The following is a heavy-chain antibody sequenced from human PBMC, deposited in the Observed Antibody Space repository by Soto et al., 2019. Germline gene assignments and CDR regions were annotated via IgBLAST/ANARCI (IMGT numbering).Heavy chain of an antibody. D-gene: IGHD5-12*01. Sequence: QVQLVQSGAEVKKPGASVTVSCRSSGDTFNDYYIHWVRQAPGQGLEWMGWINPNGGVTKYAQKFQGWVTMTRDTSIRTVYMQLSTLRSDDTAVYYCARESGGATATLDYYYFYMDVWSTGTTVTVSS. CDR1: GDTFNDYY. V-gene: IGHV1-2*04. J-gene: IGHJ6*03. CDR3: ARESGGATATLDYYYFYMDV. CDR2: INPNGGVT.